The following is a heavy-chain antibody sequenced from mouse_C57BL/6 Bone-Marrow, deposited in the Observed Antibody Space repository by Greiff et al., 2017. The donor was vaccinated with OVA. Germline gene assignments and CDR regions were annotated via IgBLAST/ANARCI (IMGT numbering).Heavy chain of an antibody. Sequence: VQLQESGAELVRPGASVTLSCKASGYTFTDYEMHWVKQTPVHGLEWIGAIDPETGGPAYNQKFKGKAILTADKSSSTAYMELRSLTSEDSAVYYCTRGYSNYYAMDYWGQGTSVTGSS. J-gene: IGHJ4*01. CDR3: TRGYSNYYAMDY. CDR2: IDPETGGP. D-gene: IGHD2-5*01. V-gene: IGHV1-15*01. CDR1: GYTFTDYE.